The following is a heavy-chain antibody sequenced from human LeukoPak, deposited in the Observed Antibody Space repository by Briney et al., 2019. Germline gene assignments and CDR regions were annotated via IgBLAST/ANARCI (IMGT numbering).Heavy chain of an antibody. J-gene: IGHJ5*02. CDR2: IYHSGST. V-gene: IGHV4-4*02. CDR3: ARDFGSGREEGWFDP. Sequence: SGTLSLTCAVSGGSISSSNWWSWVRQPPGKGLEWIGEIYHSGSTYYNPSLKSRVTISVDKSKNQFSLKLSSVTAADTAVYYCARDFGSGREEGWFDPWGQGTLVTVSS. CDR1: GGSISSSNW. D-gene: IGHD3-3*01.